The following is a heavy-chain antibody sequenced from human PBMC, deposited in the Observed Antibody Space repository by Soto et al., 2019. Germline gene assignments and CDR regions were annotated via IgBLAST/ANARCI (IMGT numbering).Heavy chain of an antibody. D-gene: IGHD2-21*02. J-gene: IGHJ4*02. CDR3: ARSPMGLLFRYYFDY. CDR1: GGYFSGHY. V-gene: IGHV4-34*01. Sequence: LEPLSLPCTVYGGYFSGHYWSWIRKPPGKGLEWIGQINHSGRTNYNPSLKSRVTISVDTSKNQFSLKLNSVTAADTAVYYCARSPMGLLFRYYFDYWGQGTLVTVSS. CDR2: INHSGRT.